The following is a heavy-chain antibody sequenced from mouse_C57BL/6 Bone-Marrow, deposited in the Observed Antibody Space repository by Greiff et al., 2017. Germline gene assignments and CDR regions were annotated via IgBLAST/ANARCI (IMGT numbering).Heavy chain of an antibody. J-gene: IGHJ2*01. Sequence: EVMLVESGGGLVKPGGSLKLSCAASGFTFSSYTMSWVRQTPGKRLEWVATISGGGGNTYYPHRVKGQVTISRDNAKNTLYLQMSGLRSEDTALYYCARGVTPVVGDYYFEYWGQGTTLTVSA. CDR1: GFTFSSYT. CDR3: ARGVTPVVGDYYFEY. CDR2: ISGGGGNT. V-gene: IGHV5-9*01. D-gene: IGHD1-1*01.